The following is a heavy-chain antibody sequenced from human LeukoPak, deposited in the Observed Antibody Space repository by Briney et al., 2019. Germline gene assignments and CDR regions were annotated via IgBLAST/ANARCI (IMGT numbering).Heavy chain of an antibody. D-gene: IGHD2-2*01. Sequence: ASVKVSCKASGYTFTGYHMHWVRQAPGQGLEWMGWINPNSGGTNYAQKFQGRVTMTRDTSISTAYMELSRLRSDDTAVYYCAASQRVVPAVYYYYGMDVWGQGTTVTVSS. V-gene: IGHV1-2*02. J-gene: IGHJ6*02. CDR3: AASQRVVPAVYYYYGMDV. CDR2: INPNSGGT. CDR1: GYTFTGYH.